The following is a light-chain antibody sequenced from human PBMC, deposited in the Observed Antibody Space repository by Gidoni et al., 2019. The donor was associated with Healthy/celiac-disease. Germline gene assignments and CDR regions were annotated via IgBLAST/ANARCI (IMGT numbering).Light chain of an antibody. J-gene: IGKJ5*01. CDR1: QSISSY. CDR2: AAS. CDR3: QQSYSTPRVT. Sequence: DIQMTQSPSSLSASVGDRVTITCRASQSISSYLNWYQQKPGKDPKLLIYAASSLQSGVPSRFSGSGSGTDFTLTSSSLQPEDFATYYCQQSYSTPRVTFGQGTRLEIK. V-gene: IGKV1-39*01.